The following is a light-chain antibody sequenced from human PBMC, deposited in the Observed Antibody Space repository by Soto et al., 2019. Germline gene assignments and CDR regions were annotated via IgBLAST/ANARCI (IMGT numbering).Light chain of an antibody. CDR3: QHSYSTPRT. CDR1: QSISSY. V-gene: IGKV1-39*01. Sequence: DILMTQSPSSLSASVGDRVTITCRASQSISSYLNWYQQKPGKAPKLLIYAASSLQSGVPSRFSGSGSRTDFTLTISMLQPEDFATYYCQHSYSTPRTFGQGTKVEIK. CDR2: AAS. J-gene: IGKJ1*01.